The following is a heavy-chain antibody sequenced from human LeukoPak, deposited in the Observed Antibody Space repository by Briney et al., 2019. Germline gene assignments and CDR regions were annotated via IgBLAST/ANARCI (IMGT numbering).Heavy chain of an antibody. CDR2: INPNSGGT. CDR1: GYTFTGYY. J-gene: IGHJ4*02. Sequence: GASVKVSCKASGYTFTGYYMHWVRQAPGQGLEWMGWINPNSGGTNYAQKFQGRVTITRDTSASTAYMELSSLRSEDTALYYCARVAAAGLLDYWGQGTLVTVSS. D-gene: IGHD6-13*01. CDR3: ARVAAAGLLDY. V-gene: IGHV1-2*02.